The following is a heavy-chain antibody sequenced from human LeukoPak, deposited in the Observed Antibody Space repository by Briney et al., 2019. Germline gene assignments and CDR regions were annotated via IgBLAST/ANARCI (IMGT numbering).Heavy chain of an antibody. CDR2: IYYSGST. Sequence: PSETLSLTCTVSGDSISSSDYYWDWIRQPPGKGLEWIGSIYYSGSTYYNPSLKSRVTISVDTSKNQFSLKLSSVTAADTAVYYCARRPMRDNYSYYWYFDLWGRGTLVTVSS. V-gene: IGHV4-39*01. J-gene: IGHJ2*01. D-gene: IGHD3-16*02. CDR1: GDSISSSDYY. CDR3: ARRPMRDNYSYYWYFDL.